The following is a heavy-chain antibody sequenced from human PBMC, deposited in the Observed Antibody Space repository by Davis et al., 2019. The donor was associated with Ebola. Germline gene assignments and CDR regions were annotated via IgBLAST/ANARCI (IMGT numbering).Heavy chain of an antibody. CDR1: GFIFSDYY. V-gene: IGHV3-11*01. J-gene: IGHJ6*04. D-gene: IGHD3-3*01. CDR3: ARVFGVVSYYYGMDV. CDR2: ITSGGTI. Sequence: GGSLRLSCAASGFIFSDYYMSWIRQAPGKGLEWVAYITSGGTIHYADSVKGRFTISRDNAKNSLYLQMNSLRAEDTAVYYCARVFGVVSYYYGMDVWGKGTTVTVSS.